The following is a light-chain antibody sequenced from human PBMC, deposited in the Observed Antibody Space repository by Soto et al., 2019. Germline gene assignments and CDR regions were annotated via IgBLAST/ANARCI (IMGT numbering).Light chain of an antibody. V-gene: IGKV1-39*01. CDR2: AAS. CDR3: QQSYGTPLT. CDR1: QSISSY. J-gene: IGKJ1*01. Sequence: IQMTQAPNSLSASVGDRGTNNCRGSQSISSYLNWYQQKPGKAPKLLIYAASSLQSGVPSRFSGSESGTDFTLTINSLQPEDFAIYYCQQSYGTPLTFGQGTKVDIK.